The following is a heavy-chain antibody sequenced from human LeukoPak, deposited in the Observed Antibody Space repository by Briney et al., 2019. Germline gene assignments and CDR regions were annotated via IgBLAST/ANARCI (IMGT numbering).Heavy chain of an antibody. J-gene: IGHJ3*02. Sequence: SQTLSLTCTVSGGSISTYYWSWIRQPPGKGLEWIGYIYYSGSTNYNPSLKSRVTISVDTSKNQFSLKLSSVTAADTAVYYCARDSRGAFDIWGQGTMVTVSS. CDR1: GGSISTYY. CDR2: IYYSGST. V-gene: IGHV4-59*01. CDR3: ARDSRGAFDI.